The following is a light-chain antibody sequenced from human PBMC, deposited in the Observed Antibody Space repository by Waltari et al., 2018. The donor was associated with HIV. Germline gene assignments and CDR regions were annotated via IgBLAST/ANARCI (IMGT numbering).Light chain of an antibody. CDR3: GTWDSSLSAGV. J-gene: IGLJ2*01. V-gene: IGLV1-51*01. CDR1: SSNIGKNY. CDR2: DNN. Sequence: QSVLTQPPSVSAAAGQKVTISCSGSSSNIGKNYVSWYQQLPGTAPKLLIYDNNERPSGIPDRFAGSKSGTSATLDIAGLQTGDEADYYCGTWDSSLSAGVFGGGTKLTVL.